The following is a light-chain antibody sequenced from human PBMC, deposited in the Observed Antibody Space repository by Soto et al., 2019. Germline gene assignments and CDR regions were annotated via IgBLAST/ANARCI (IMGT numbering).Light chain of an antibody. V-gene: IGKV4-1*01. J-gene: IGKJ2*01. CDR1: QSSLYSSNNKNS. CDR2: LAS. Sequence: DIVMTQSPDSLAVSLGERATINCKSSQSSLYSSNNKNSLAWYQQKPGQPPKLLIYLASTRESVVPDRFSGSGSGTDFTLTISSLQAEEVAVYYCHQYYSLHTFGQGTKLAIK. CDR3: HQYYSLHT.